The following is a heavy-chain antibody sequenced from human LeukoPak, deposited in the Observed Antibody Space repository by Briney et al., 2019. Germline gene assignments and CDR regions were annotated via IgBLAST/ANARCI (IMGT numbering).Heavy chain of an antibody. CDR2: IYYSGDT. Sequence: SETLSLTCTVSGGSISSSSYYWGWIRQPPGKGLEWIGSIYYSGDTYYNPSLKSRRVTISVDTSKNQFSLRLSSVAAADTAVYYCARHQWHYYYYMGVSGKGSTVTVSS. D-gene: IGHD6-19*01. J-gene: IGHJ6*03. V-gene: IGHV4-39*01. CDR1: GGSISSSSYY. CDR3: ARHQWHYYYYMGV.